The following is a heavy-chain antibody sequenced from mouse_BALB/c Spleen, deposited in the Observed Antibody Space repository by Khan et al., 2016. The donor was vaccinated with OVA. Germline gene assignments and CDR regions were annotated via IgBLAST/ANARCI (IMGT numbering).Heavy chain of an antibody. J-gene: IGHJ3*01. Sequence: EVQLVESGPSLVKPSQTLSLTCSVTGDSITSGSWSWVRKFPGNKLEYMGYMIYTGYTYYNTYIKSRISITRHTSKNQYYLQLNSVTTEDTATYYCARSTYRYAFVYWGQGTLVTVSA. CDR3: ARSTYRYAFVY. CDR2: MIYTGYT. V-gene: IGHV3-8*02. CDR1: GDSITSGS. D-gene: IGHD2-14*01.